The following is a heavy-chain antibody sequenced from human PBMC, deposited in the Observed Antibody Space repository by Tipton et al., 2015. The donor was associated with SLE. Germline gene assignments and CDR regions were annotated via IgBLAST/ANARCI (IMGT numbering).Heavy chain of an antibody. CDR1: GGSISSSNYY. J-gene: IGHJ4*02. CDR2: IYYSGST. V-gene: IGHV4-39*06. D-gene: IGHD6-13*01. Sequence: TLSLTCTVSGGSISSSNYYWVWIRQPPGKGLEWIGCIYYSGSTYSNPSLKSRVIISVDTSKNQFTLRLSSVTAADSDVYYCATSFGGSSPYYIDYRGQGTLVTVSS. CDR3: ATSFGGSSPYYIDY.